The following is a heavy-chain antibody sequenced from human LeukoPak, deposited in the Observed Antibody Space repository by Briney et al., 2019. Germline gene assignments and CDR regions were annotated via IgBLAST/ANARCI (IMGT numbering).Heavy chain of an antibody. CDR3: ARRSGIAVAGAFDY. Sequence: GGSLRLSCAGSGFNFKTFWMSWVRQAPGKGLECISGFSGSGGSTYYADSVKGRFTISRDNSKNTLYLQMNSLRAEDTAVYYCARRSGIAVAGAFDYWGQGTLVTVSS. J-gene: IGHJ4*02. D-gene: IGHD6-19*01. CDR2: FSGSGGST. V-gene: IGHV3-23*01. CDR1: GFNFKTFW.